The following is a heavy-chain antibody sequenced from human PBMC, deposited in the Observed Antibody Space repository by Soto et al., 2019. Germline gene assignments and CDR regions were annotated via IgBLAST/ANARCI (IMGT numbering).Heavy chain of an antibody. CDR1: GGSISSSSYY. D-gene: IGHD4-17*01. J-gene: IGHJ4*02. Sequence: SETLSLTCTVSGGSISSSSYYWGWIRQPPGTGLGRIGSIYYSGSTYYNPSLKSRVTISADTSKNQFSLKMTSVTAADTAVYYCARADYGDFDYWGQGTLVTVSS. V-gene: IGHV4-39*07. CDR2: IYYSGST. CDR3: ARADYGDFDY.